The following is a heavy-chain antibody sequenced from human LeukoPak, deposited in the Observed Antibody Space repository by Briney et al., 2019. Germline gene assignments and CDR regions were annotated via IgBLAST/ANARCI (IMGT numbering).Heavy chain of an antibody. CDR1: GFTLSSYW. J-gene: IGHJ4*02. Sequence: GGSLRLSCEASGFTLSSYWMHWVRQAPGKGLVWVSRINSDGSTANYADSVKGRFTISRDNAKNTLYLQMNGLRAEDTAVYHCARDTAGIGVDYWGQGTRVTVSS. D-gene: IGHD3-16*01. CDR3: ARDTAGIGVDY. V-gene: IGHV3-74*01. CDR2: INSDGSTA.